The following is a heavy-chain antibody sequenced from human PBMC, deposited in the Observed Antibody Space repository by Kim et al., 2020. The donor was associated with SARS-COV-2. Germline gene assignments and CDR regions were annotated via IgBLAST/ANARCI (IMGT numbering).Heavy chain of an antibody. Sequence: SETLSLTCTVSGGSISSYYWSWIRQLPGKGLEWIGYIYYSESTNYNPSLKTRVTISVDTSKKQFSLKLSSVTAADTAVYYCARGWGFIDYWGQGTLVTVSS. CDR2: IYYSEST. CDR1: GGSISSYY. V-gene: IGHV4-59*01. CDR3: ARGWGFIDY. J-gene: IGHJ4*02. D-gene: IGHD3-16*01.